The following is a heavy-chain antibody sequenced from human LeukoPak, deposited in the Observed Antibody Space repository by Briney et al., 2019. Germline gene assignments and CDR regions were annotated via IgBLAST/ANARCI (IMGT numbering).Heavy chain of an antibody. D-gene: IGHD3-22*01. J-gene: IGHJ4*02. CDR2: ISPSGDRT. V-gene: IGHV3-23*01. CDR3: AIMHGYYDGSGFWVQ. Sequence: PGGSLRLSCAASGFTFSSYAMSWVRQAPGKGLEWVSFISPSGDRTSNAGSVEGRFTISRDNTRNTLYLQMNSLGDEDTGVYYCAIMHGYYDGSGFWVQWGQGTLVTVSS. CDR1: GFTFSSYA.